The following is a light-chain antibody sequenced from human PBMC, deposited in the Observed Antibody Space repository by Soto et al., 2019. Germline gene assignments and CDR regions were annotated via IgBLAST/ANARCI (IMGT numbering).Light chain of an antibody. CDR1: QSVSSN. V-gene: IGKV3-15*01. J-gene: IGKJ4*01. Sequence: EIVMTQSPATLSVSPGERATLSCRASQSVSSNLAWYQQKPGQAPRLLIYSTSTRATGIPARFSGSGSGTEFTLTIGSLQSEDFAFYYCQQYNKWPLTFGGGTKVEVK. CDR3: QQYNKWPLT. CDR2: STS.